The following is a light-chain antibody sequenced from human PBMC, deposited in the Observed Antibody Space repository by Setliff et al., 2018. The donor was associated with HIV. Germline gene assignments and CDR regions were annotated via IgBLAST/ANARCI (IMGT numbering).Light chain of an antibody. J-gene: IGKJ1*01. Sequence: DVAMTQSPRSLPVKLGQAASISCRSSQSLVHSDGKSFLSWFQQRPGQSPRRLINKVSDRDSGVPDRFSGSGSGYDFTLTISRVEADDVGIYYCMQGTHWPWTFGQGTKVDIK. CDR1: QSLVHSDGKSF. CDR3: MQGTHWPWT. CDR2: KVS. V-gene: IGKV2-30*02.